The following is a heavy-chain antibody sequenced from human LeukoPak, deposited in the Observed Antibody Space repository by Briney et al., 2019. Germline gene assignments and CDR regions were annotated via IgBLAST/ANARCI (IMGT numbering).Heavy chain of an antibody. Sequence: SETLSLTCTVSGGSISSGGYYWSWIRRHPGEGLEWIGYIYYSGSTYYNPSLKSRVTIAVDTSKHQFSLKLSSVTAADPAVYYCARVLTRYYYDSSGYKGPYYFDYWGQGTLVTVSS. D-gene: IGHD3-22*01. CDR3: ARVLTRYYYDSSGYKGPYYFDY. V-gene: IGHV4-31*03. CDR2: IYYSGST. J-gene: IGHJ4*02. CDR1: GGSISSGGYY.